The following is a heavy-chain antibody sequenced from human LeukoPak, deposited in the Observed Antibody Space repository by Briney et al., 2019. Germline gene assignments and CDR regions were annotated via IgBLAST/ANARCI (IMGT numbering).Heavy chain of an antibody. CDR3: ARAPDYSGSYLDY. Sequence: GASVKVSCKASGYTFPSYDINWVRQATGQGLEWMGWMNPNSGNTGYAQKFQGRVTMTRNTSISTAYMELSSLRSEDTAVYYCARAPDYSGSYLDYWGQGTLVTVSS. J-gene: IGHJ4*02. V-gene: IGHV1-8*01. CDR2: MNPNSGNT. CDR1: GYTFPSYD. D-gene: IGHD1-26*01.